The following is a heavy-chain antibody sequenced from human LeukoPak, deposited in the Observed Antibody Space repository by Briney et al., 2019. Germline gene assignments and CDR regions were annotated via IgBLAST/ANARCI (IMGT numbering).Heavy chain of an antibody. CDR3: AREAIVGATLDY. CDR2: ISSSSSYI. CDR1: GFTFSSYS. V-gene: IGHV3-21*01. Sequence: SGGSLRLSCAASGFTFSSYSMNWVRQAPGKGLEWVSSISSSSSYIYYADSVKGRFTISRDNAKNSLYLQMNSLRAEDTAVYYCAREAIVGATLDYWGQGTPVTVSS. D-gene: IGHD1-26*01. J-gene: IGHJ4*02.